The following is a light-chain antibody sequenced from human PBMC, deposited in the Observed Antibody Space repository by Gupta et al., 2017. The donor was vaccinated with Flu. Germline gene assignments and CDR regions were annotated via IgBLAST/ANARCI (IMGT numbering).Light chain of an antibody. Sequence: DIQMPFSPSSLSASLRDRVTITCRSSQGIDNDLSWYQQKAGAAPKRLIFAASMYQSGVPSTYSGSRSGTLFTLTISSVQPEDVATYYCLQHSLYPRTFGQGTKVEIK. CDR2: AAS. CDR1: QGIDND. J-gene: IGKJ1*01. V-gene: IGKV1-17*01. CDR3: LQHSLYPRT.